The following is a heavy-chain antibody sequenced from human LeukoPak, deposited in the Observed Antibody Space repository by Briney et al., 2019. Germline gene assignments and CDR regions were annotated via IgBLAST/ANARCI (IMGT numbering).Heavy chain of an antibody. CDR1: GFTFSSYS. CDR2: ISSSSSYI. Sequence: GGSLRLSCAASGFTFSSYSMNWVRQAPGKGLEWVSSISSSSSYIYYADSVKGRFTISRDNAKNSLYLQMNSLRAEDTAVYYCATQRGSLYFQHWGQGTLVTVSS. D-gene: IGHD6-13*01. CDR3: ATQRGSLYFQH. J-gene: IGHJ1*01. V-gene: IGHV3-21*01.